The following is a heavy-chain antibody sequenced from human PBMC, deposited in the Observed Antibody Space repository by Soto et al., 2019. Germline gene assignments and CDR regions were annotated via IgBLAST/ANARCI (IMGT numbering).Heavy chain of an antibody. CDR2: IYYSGST. CDR1: GGSITSSSYY. J-gene: IGHJ5*02. D-gene: IGHD1-26*01. CDR3: ATQEGGGSYVYQFEP. V-gene: IGHV4-39*01. Sequence: QLHLRESGPGLVKPSETLSLTCTVSGGSITSSSYYWGWIRQPPGKGLEWIGSIYYSGSTYYNPSLKSRVTISVDTAKNQFSLKRSSGAAADTAVYYCATQEGGGSYVYQFEPWGQGTLVTVSS.